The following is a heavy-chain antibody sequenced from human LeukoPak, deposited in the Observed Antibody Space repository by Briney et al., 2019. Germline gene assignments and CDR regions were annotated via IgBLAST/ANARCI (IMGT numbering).Heavy chain of an antibody. D-gene: IGHD4-17*01. V-gene: IGHV3-23*01. CDR3: AKDLREYGDYVDDDY. CDR2: ISGSGGST. Sequence: SGGSLRLSCAASGFTFSSYAMSWVRQAPGKGLEWVSAISGSGGSTYYADSVKGRFTISRDNSKNTLYLQMNSLRAEDTAVYYCAKDLREYGDYVDDDYWGQGTLVTVSS. CDR1: GFTFSSYA. J-gene: IGHJ4*02.